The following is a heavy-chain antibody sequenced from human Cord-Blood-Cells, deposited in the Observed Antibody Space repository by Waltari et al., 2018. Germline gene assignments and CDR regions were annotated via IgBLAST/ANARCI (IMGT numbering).Heavy chain of an antibody. V-gene: IGHV3-9*01. CDR3: AKDINRYSSSWY. CDR1: GLTFDDYA. J-gene: IGHJ4*02. D-gene: IGHD6-13*01. CDR2: ISWNSGSI. Sequence: EVQLVESGGGLVQPGRSLRLSCAASGLTFDDYAMHWVRQAPGKGLEWVSGISWNSGSIGYADSVKGRFTISRDNAKNSLYLQMNSLRAEDTALYYCAKDINRYSSSWYWGQGTLVTVSS.